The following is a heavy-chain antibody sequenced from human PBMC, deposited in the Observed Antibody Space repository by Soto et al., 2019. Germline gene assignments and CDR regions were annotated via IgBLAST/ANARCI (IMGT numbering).Heavy chain of an antibody. CDR2: ILPIFGTP. CDR3: ASRSGNIVPRTGMPRLYYYGVDV. J-gene: IGHJ6*02. CDR1: GGIFSIYG. D-gene: IGHD5-12*01. V-gene: IGHV1-69*01. Sequence: QVQLVQSGAEVKKPGSSVKVSCKVSGGIFSIYGISWVRQAPGQGLEWMGGILPIFGTPNYAQKFQDRVAITSDESTTTAYMELTRLRHEDTAVYYCASRSGNIVPRTGMPRLYYYGVDVWGQGTTVTVSS.